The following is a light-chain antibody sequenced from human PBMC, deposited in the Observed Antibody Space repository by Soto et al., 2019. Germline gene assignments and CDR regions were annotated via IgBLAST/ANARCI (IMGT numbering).Light chain of an antibody. CDR3: QYYDESMWT. J-gene: IGKJ1*01. CDR1: QSVVTSY. CDR2: GAL. Sequence: VLTQSPGTLSLSPGEGATLSCRASQSVVTSYLAWYQQRDGQSPRLLIYGALYRAPGTPDRFSGSGSGTDFTLSISRLDPEDFAVYYCQYYDESMWTFGQGTKVDIK. V-gene: IGKV3-20*01.